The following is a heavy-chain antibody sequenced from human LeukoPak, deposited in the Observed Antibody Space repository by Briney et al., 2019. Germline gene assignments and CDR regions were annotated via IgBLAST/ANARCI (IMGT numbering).Heavy chain of an antibody. CDR2: ISSSSSYI. Sequence: GGSLRLSCAASGFTFSSYSMNWVRQAPGKGREWVSSISSSSSYIYYADSVKGRFTISRDNAKNSLYLQMNSLRAEDTAVYYCARGPTYYYDSSGSTTDYWGQGTLVTVSS. CDR1: GFTFSSYS. V-gene: IGHV3-21*01. CDR3: ARGPTYYYDSSGSTTDY. D-gene: IGHD3-22*01. J-gene: IGHJ4*02.